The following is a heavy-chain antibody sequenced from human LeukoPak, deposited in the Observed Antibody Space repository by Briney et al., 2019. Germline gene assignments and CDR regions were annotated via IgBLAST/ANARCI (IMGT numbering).Heavy chain of an antibody. V-gene: IGHV3-53*01. CDR2: IYSGGST. D-gene: IGHD3-16*01. CDR3: AVSITFGGVGAFDI. CDR1: GFTVSSNY. J-gene: IGHJ3*02. Sequence: GGSLRLSCAASGFTVSSNYMSWVRQAPGKGLEWVSVIYSGGSTNYADSVKGRFTISRDSSKNTLYLQMNSLRAEDTAVYYCAVSITFGGVGAFDIWGQGTMVTVSS.